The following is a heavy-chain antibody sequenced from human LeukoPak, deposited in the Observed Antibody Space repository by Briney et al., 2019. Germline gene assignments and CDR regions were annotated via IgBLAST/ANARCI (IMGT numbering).Heavy chain of an antibody. D-gene: IGHD2-21*02. V-gene: IGHV3-21*01. CDR1: GFTFSSYS. J-gene: IGHJ4*02. CDR3: ARDTGHIVVVTDY. Sequence: GGSLRLSCAASGFTFSSYSMNWVRQAPGKGLEWVSSISSSSSYIYYADSVKGRFTISRDNAKNSLYLQMNSLRAEDTAVYYCARDTGHIVVVTDYWGQGTLVTVSS. CDR2: ISSSSSYI.